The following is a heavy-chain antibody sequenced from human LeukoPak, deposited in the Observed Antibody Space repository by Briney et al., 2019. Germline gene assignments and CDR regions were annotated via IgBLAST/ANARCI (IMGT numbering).Heavy chain of an antibody. D-gene: IGHD2-21*01. V-gene: IGHV1-8*01. CDR2: MNPKSGDA. CDR1: GYTFTSYD. Sequence: ASVKVSCKASGYTFTSYDINWLRQAAGQGFEWMGWMNPKSGDAGYADKFQGRVAITRDTSINTAYLELSALTSDDTAVYYCARGPFGNCGGGPCHFRDIDDWYDPWGQGTLVTVSS. J-gene: IGHJ5*02. CDR3: ARGPFGNCGGGPCHFRDIDDWYDP.